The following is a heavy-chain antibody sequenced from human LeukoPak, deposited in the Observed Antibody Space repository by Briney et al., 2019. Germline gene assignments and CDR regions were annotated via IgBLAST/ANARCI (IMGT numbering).Heavy chain of an antibody. CDR1: GYTFTGYY. CDR3: ARGVGYYGSGSYYYYYYYMDV. Sequence: GASVKVSCKASGYTFTGYYIHWVRQAPGQGLEWMGWISAYNGNTNYAQKLQGRVTMTTDTSTSTAYMELRSLRSDDTAVYYCARGVGYYGSGSYYYYYYYMDVWGKGTTVTISS. D-gene: IGHD3-10*01. J-gene: IGHJ6*03. V-gene: IGHV1-18*04. CDR2: ISAYNGNT.